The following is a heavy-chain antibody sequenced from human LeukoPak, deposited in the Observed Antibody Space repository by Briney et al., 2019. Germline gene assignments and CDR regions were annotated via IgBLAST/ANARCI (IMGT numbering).Heavy chain of an antibody. D-gene: IGHD6-19*01. CDR2: IRSSGSAI. CDR1: GFTFSSYE. Sequence: GGSLRLSCAASGFTFSSYEMNWVRQAPGKGLEWVSYIRSSGSAIYYADSVKGRFTISRDNAKKSLYLQMNSLRAEDTAVYYCASVGRQWLVFDYWGQGTLVTVSS. CDR3: ASVGRQWLVFDY. V-gene: IGHV3-48*03. J-gene: IGHJ4*02.